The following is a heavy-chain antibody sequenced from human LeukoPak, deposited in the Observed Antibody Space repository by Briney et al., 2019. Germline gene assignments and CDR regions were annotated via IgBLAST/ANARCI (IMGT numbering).Heavy chain of an antibody. CDR2: INPSDGTT. D-gene: IGHD3-16*01. Sequence: ASVKVSCKTSGYTFTNYFVHWVRQAPGQGPEWMGLINPSDGTTVYTQSFQGRITMTRDTSTTTVYMELISPRADDTAVYFCLREEVGGHFDYWGQGALVTVSS. V-gene: IGHV1-46*01. CDR3: LREEVGGHFDY. J-gene: IGHJ4*02. CDR1: GYTFTNYF.